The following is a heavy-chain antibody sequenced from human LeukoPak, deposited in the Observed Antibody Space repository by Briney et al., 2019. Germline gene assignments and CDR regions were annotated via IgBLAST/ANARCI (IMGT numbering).Heavy chain of an antibody. V-gene: IGHV3-74*01. Sequence: GGSLRLSCAASGFTFSSYWMHWVRQAPGKGPVWVSRINNDGSGTTYADSVKGRFTISRDNAKNSLFLQMNSLRAEDTALYYCAKDRLITVPKLEDDVFDIWGQGTMVTVSS. CDR3: AKDRLITVPKLEDDVFDI. CDR1: GFTFSSYW. J-gene: IGHJ3*02. CDR2: INNDGSGT. D-gene: IGHD4-17*01.